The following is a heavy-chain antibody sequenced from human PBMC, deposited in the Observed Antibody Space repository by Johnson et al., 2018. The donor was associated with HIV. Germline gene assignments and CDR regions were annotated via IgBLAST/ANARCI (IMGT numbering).Heavy chain of an antibody. V-gene: IGHV3-30*03. Sequence: QVQLVESGGGLVQPGGSLRLSCAASGFTFSSYGMHWVRQAPGKGLEWVAVISYDGSNKYYADSVKGRFTISRDNSKNTLYLQMNSLGAEDTAVYYCARVGWRSFYDSDGRDACDMWGHGTMVTVSS. CDR2: ISYDGSNK. J-gene: IGHJ3*02. CDR3: ARVGWRSFYDSDGRDACDM. CDR1: GFTFSSYG. D-gene: IGHD3-22*01.